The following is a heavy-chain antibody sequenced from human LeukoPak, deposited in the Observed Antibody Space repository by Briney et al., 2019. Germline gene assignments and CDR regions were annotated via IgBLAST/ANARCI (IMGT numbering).Heavy chain of an antibody. CDR1: GLSFSNAW. Sequence: GGSLRLSCAASGLSFSNAWMSWVRQAPGKGLEWVANIKQDGSEKYYVDSVKGRFTISRDNAKNSLYLQMNSLRADDTAIYYCARDKIVGPTTLDYWGQGTLVTVSS. V-gene: IGHV3-7*01. J-gene: IGHJ4*02. D-gene: IGHD1-26*01. CDR2: IKQDGSEK. CDR3: ARDKIVGPTTLDY.